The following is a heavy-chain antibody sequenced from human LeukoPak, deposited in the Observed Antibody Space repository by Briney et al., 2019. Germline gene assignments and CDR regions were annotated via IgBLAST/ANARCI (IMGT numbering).Heavy chain of an antibody. J-gene: IGHJ6*02. Sequence: GASVKVSCKASGGTFSSYAISWVRQAPGQGLEWMGRIIPILGIANYAQKFQGRVTITADKSTSTAYMELSSLRSEDTAVYYCARDYDIPPSLDYYYGMDVWGQGTTVAVSS. CDR1: GGTFSSYA. V-gene: IGHV1-69*04. CDR2: IIPILGIA. D-gene: IGHD3-9*01. CDR3: ARDYDIPPSLDYYYGMDV.